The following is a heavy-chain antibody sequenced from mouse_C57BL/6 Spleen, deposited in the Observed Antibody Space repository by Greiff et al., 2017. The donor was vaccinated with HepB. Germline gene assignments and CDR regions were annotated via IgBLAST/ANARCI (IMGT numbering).Heavy chain of an antibody. CDR1: GYTFTSYW. CDR3: ARSPMVTTRRYYAMDY. J-gene: IGHJ4*01. D-gene: IGHD2-3*01. Sequence: QVQLQQPGAELVRPGSSVKLSCKASGYTFTSYWMHWVKQRPIQGLEWIGNIDPSDSETHYNQKFKDKATLTVDKSSSTAYMQLSSLTSEDSAVYYCARSPMVTTRRYYAMDYWGQGTSDTVSS. CDR2: IDPSDSET. V-gene: IGHV1-52*01.